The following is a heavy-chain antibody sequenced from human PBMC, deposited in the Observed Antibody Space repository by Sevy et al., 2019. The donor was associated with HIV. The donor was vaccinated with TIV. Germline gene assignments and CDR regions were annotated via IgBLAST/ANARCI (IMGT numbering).Heavy chain of an antibody. D-gene: IGHD1-7*01. CDR3: AKVPAGGTTLYYYYYMDV. V-gene: IGHV3-30*02. CDR1: GFTFSSYG. CDR2: IRYDGSNK. J-gene: IGHJ6*03. Sequence: GGSLRLSCAASGFTFSSYGMHWVRQAPGKGLEWVAFIRYDGSNKYYADSVKGRFTISRDNSKNTLYLQMSSLRAEDTAVYYCAKVPAGGTTLYYYYYMDVWGKGTTVTVSS.